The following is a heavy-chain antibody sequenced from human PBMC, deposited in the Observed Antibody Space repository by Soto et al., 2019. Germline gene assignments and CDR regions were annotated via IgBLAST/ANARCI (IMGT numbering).Heavy chain of an antibody. CDR1: GFTFSSYS. CDR2: ISSSSSYI. D-gene: IGHD4-4*01. CDR3: ARDPELQFAYGMDV. V-gene: IGHV3-21*01. Sequence: GGSLRLSCAASGFTFSSYSMNWVRQAPGKGLEWVSSISSSSSYIYYADSVKGRFTISRDNAKNSLYLQMNSLRAEDTAVYYCARDPELQFAYGMDVWGQGTTVTVSS. J-gene: IGHJ6*02.